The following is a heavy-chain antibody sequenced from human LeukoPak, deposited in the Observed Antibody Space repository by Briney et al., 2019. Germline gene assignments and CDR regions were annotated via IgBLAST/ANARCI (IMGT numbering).Heavy chain of an antibody. V-gene: IGHV1-46*01. D-gene: IGHD6-19*01. J-gene: IGHJ4*02. CDR2: INPSGGST. CDR1: GCTFTSYY. Sequence: ASVKVSCKASGCTFTSYYMHWVRQAPGQGLEWMGIINPSGGSTSYAQKFQGRVTMTRDMSTSTVYMELSSLRSEDTAVYYCARVDGQWLAPSDHWGQGTLVTVSS. CDR3: ARVDGQWLAPSDH.